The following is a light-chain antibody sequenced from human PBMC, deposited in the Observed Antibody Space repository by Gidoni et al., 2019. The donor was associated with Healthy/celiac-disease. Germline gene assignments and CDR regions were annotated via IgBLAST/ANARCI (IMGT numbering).Light chain of an antibody. Sequence: IVMTQSPATLPVSPGARATLSCRASQSVNSNLAWYQQKPGQAPRLLIYGESTRATGNPARFSGSGSGTEFTLTISSLQSEDFAVYYCQQYNNWPPYTFGQGTKLEIK. CDR2: GES. CDR3: QQYNNWPPYT. J-gene: IGKJ2*01. V-gene: IGKV3-15*01. CDR1: QSVNSN.